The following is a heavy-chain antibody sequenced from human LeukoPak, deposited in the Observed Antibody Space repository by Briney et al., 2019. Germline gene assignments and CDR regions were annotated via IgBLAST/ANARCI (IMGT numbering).Heavy chain of an antibody. D-gene: IGHD4-17*01. CDR1: GFTPSRYA. CDR2: ISASGGRT. CDR3: AKTFMSYGDYDAFDF. Sequence: GGSLRLSCAVPGFTPSRYAMNWVRQAPGKGLEWVSGISASGGRTHNADSVKGRFTISRDNSKNTVYLQMNSLRAEDTAVYYCAKTFMSYGDYDAFDFWGQGTMVTVSS. V-gene: IGHV3-23*01. J-gene: IGHJ3*01.